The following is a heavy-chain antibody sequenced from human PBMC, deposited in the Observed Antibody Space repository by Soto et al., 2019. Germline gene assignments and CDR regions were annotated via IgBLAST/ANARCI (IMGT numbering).Heavy chain of an antibody. Sequence: PGGSLRLSCAASGFTFSSYAMSWVRQAPGKGLEWVAVISYDGSNKYYADSVKGRFTISRDNSKNTLYLQTNSLRAEDTAVYYCAKSTRYCSGGSCYYLDYWGQGTPVTVSS. D-gene: IGHD2-15*01. CDR3: AKSTRYCSGGSCYYLDY. CDR2: ISYDGSNK. CDR1: GFTFSSYA. J-gene: IGHJ4*02. V-gene: IGHV3-30*18.